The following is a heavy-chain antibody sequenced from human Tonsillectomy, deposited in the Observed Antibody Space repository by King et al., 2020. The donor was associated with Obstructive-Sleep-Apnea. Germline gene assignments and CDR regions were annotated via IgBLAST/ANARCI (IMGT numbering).Heavy chain of an antibody. Sequence: VQLVESGGGLVQPGRSLRLSCVASGFTFEDYAMHWVRQVPGKGLEWVSGISWNSGRIGYADSVKGRFTISRDNAKNSLYLQMNSLRPDDTALYYCAKEIRGFWDYYGMDVWGQGTTVIVSS. V-gene: IGHV3-9*01. CDR3: AKEIRGFWDYYGMDV. D-gene: IGHD3-3*01. J-gene: IGHJ6*02. CDR2: ISWNSGRI. CDR1: GFTFEDYA.